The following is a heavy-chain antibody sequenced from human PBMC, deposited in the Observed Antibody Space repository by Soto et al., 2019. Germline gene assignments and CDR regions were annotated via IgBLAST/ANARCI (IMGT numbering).Heavy chain of an antibody. Sequence: GGSLRLSCVASGFSFSSHSMNWVRQAPGKGLEWISYMSGSISTIYYADSVKGRFTISRDNAKNSLYLQMNSLRHEDTAVYYCARDPIELAGTFDYWGQGTLVTVSS. D-gene: IGHD6-19*01. CDR2: MSGSISTI. V-gene: IGHV3-48*02. J-gene: IGHJ4*02. CDR3: ARDPIELAGTFDY. CDR1: GFSFSSHS.